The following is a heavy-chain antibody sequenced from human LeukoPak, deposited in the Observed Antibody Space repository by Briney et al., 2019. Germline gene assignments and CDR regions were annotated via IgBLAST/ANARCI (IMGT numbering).Heavy chain of an antibody. J-gene: IGHJ4*02. CDR3: ANSAGSGWDYYFDY. V-gene: IGHV3-23*01. CDR2: ISGSGSST. Sequence: GGSLRLSCAASGFTFATYAMSWVRQAPGRGLEWVSSISGSGSSTFYADSVKGRFTISRDNSKNTLYLQTNSLRAEDTAVYYCANSAGSGWDYYFDYWGQGTLVTVSS. D-gene: IGHD6-19*01. CDR1: GFTFATYA.